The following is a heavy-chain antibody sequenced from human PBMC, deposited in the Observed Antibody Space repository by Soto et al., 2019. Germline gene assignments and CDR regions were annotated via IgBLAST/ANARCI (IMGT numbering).Heavy chain of an antibody. CDR3: ARGPVDTAMVSPPMPPFYYGMGV. D-gene: IGHD5-18*01. Sequence: ASAKVSCKAAGGTFSSYAISWVRQAPGQGLEWMGGIIPIFGTANYAQKFQGRVTITADESTSTAYMELSSLRSEDTAVYYCARGPVDTAMVSPPMPPFYYGMGVWCQGTTVTGFS. V-gene: IGHV1-69*13. J-gene: IGHJ6*02. CDR2: IIPIFGTA. CDR1: GGTFSSYA.